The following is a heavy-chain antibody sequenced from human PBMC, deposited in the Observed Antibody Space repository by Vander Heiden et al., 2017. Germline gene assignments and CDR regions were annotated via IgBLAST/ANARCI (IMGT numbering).Heavy chain of an antibody. J-gene: IGHJ6*02. Sequence: EVQLVESGGGSVQPGGSRRPSCVGSGSTFGHYYIHWMRQAPGKGLVWVSNIKSNGSITNYADSARGRFTISRDNARSTVYLQMNDLRAEDTAVYYCARGNYGMDVWGQGSTVTVSS. CDR2: IKSNGSIT. CDR1: GSTFGHYY. CDR3: ARGNYGMDV. V-gene: IGHV3-74*01.